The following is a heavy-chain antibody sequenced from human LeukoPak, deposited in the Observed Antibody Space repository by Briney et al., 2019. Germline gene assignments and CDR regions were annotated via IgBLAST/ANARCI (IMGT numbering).Heavy chain of an antibody. V-gene: IGHV4-34*01. CDR1: GGSFSGYY. Sequence: PSETLSLTCAVYGGSFSGYYWSWIRQPPGKGLEWIGEINHSGSTNYNPSLKSRVTISVDTSKNQFSLKLSSVTAADTAVYYCARWGRSSSSWLFDYWGQGTLATVSS. D-gene: IGHD6-13*01. CDR2: INHSGST. J-gene: IGHJ4*02. CDR3: ARWGRSSSSWLFDY.